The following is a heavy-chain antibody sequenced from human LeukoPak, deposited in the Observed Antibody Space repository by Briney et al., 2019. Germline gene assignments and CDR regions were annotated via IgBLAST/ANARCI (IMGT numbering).Heavy chain of an antibody. CDR3: ARDREEDYYMDV. Sequence: GGYLRLSCAASGFTFNRYSMNWVRQAPGKGLEWVSSISSSSRYIYYADSVKGRFTISRDNAKNSLYLQMNSLRAEDTAVYYCARDREEDYYMDVWGKGTTVTVSS. J-gene: IGHJ6*03. CDR2: ISSSSRYI. CDR1: GFTFNRYS. V-gene: IGHV3-21*01.